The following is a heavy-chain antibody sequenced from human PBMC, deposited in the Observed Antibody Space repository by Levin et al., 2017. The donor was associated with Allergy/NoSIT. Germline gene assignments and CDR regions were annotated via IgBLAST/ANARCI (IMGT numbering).Heavy chain of an antibody. Sequence: PGESLKISCAASGFSFSGYGMHWVRQAPGKGLEWVAIIWYDGGNKYYGDSVKGRFIISRDNSKNTVYLQMNSLRAEDTAVYYCARDGITGTGYYYYGMDVWGQGTTVTVSS. D-gene: IGHD1-7*01. CDR2: IWYDGGNK. CDR1: GFSFSGYG. J-gene: IGHJ6*02. V-gene: IGHV3-33*01. CDR3: ARDGITGTGYYYYGMDV.